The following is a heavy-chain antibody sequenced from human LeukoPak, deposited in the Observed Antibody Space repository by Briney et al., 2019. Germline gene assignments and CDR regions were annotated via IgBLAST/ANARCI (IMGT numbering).Heavy chain of an antibody. CDR3: AKAAILTRTYYFDY. Sequence: GGSPRLSCAASGFTFSSYGMHWVRQAPGKGLEWVAVISYDGSNKYYADSVKGRFTISRDNSKNTLYLQMNSLRAEDTAVYYCAKAAILTRTYYFDYWGQGTLVTVSS. CDR2: ISYDGSNK. D-gene: IGHD3-9*01. CDR1: GFTFSSYG. J-gene: IGHJ4*02. V-gene: IGHV3-30*18.